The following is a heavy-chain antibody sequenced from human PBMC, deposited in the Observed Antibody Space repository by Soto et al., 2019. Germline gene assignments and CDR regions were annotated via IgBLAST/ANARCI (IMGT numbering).Heavy chain of an antibody. J-gene: IGHJ6*02. CDR3: ARDVVVTAIYGMDV. V-gene: IGHV3-21*01. CDR1: GFTFSSYS. CDR2: ISSSSSYI. Sequence: PGGSLRLSCAASGFTFSSYSMNWVRQAPGKGLEWASSISSSSSYIYYADSVKGRFTISRDNAKNSLYLQMNSLRAEDTAVYYCARDVVVTAIYGMDVWGQGTTVTVSS. D-gene: IGHD2-21*02.